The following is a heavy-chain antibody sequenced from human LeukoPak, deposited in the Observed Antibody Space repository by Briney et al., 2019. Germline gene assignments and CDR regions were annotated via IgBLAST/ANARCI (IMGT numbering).Heavy chain of an antibody. Sequence: SVKVTCKASGGTFSSYAISWVRQAPGQGLEWMGGIIPIFGTANYAQKFQGRVTITADESTSTAYMELSSLRSEDTAVYYCARGGRQGRITIFGVVLVPGDYFDYWGQGTLVTVSS. CDR2: IIPIFGTA. J-gene: IGHJ4*02. CDR1: GGTFSSYA. V-gene: IGHV1-69*13. CDR3: ARGGRQGRITIFGVVLVPGDYFDY. D-gene: IGHD3-3*01.